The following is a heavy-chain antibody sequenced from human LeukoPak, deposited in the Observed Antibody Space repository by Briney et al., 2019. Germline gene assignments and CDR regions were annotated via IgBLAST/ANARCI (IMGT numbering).Heavy chain of an antibody. CDR1: GGSISSSSYY. D-gene: IGHD3-9*01. CDR3: ARLGLGDXDILTAVSYFDY. J-gene: IGHJ4*02. V-gene: IGHV4-39*01. Sequence: SETLSLTCTVSGGSISSSSYYWGWIRQPPGKGLEWIGSIYYSGSTYYNPSLKSRVTISVDTSKNQFSLKLSSVTAADTAVYYCARLGLGDXDILTAVSYFDYWGQGTLVTVSS. CDR2: IYYSGST.